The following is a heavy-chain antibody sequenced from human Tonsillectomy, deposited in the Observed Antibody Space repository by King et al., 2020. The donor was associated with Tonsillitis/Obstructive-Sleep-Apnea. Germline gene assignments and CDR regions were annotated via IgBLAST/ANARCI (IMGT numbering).Heavy chain of an antibody. V-gene: IGHV3-23*04. CDR3: AKSLAVPAASYYYYMDV. CDR2: ISGSGGST. D-gene: IGHD2-2*01. CDR1: GFTFSSYA. J-gene: IGHJ6*03. Sequence: VQLVESGGGLVQPGGSLRLSCAASGFTFSSYAMSWVRQAPGKGLEWVSAISGSGGSTYYADSVKGRFTISRDNSKNTLYLQMNSLRAEDTGVYYCAKSLAVPAASYYYYMDVWGKGTTVTVSS.